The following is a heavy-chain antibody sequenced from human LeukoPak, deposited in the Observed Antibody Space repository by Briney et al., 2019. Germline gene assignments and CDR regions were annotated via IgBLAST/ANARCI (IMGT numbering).Heavy chain of an antibody. CDR3: ARVFSYPLRAPFDP. J-gene: IGHJ5*02. D-gene: IGHD3-3*01. Sequence: SETLSLTCTVSGGSISSYYWSWIRQPPGKGLEWIGYIFYSGSTNYNPSLKSRVTISVDTSKNQFSLKLSSVTAADTAVYYCARVFSYPLRAPFDPWGQGTLVTVSS. V-gene: IGHV4-59*01. CDR2: IFYSGST. CDR1: GGSISSYY.